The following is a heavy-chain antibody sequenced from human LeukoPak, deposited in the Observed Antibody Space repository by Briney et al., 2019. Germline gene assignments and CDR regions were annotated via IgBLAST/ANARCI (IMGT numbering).Heavy chain of an antibody. J-gene: IGHJ5*02. V-gene: IGHV1-2*02. CDR1: GYTFTGYY. D-gene: IGHD6-13*01. CDR2: INPNSGDT. Sequence: ASVKVSCKASGYTFTGYYMHWVRQAPGQGLEWMGWINPNSGDTNYAQKFQGRVTMTRDTSISTAYMELSRLRSDDTAVYYCARASIAAAGSFRRGWFDPWGQGTLVTVSS. CDR3: ARASIAAAGSFRRGWFDP.